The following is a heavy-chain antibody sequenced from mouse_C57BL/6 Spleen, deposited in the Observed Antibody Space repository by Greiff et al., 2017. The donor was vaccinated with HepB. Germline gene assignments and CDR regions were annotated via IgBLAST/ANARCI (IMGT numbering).Heavy chain of an antibody. V-gene: IGHV1-15*01. D-gene: IGHD2-1*01. J-gene: IGHJ2*01. CDR3: TRRDLLWDH. Sequence: VQLQQSGAELVRPGASVTLSCKASGYTFTDYEMHWVKQTPVHGLEWIGAIDPETGGTAYNQKFKGKAILTADKSSSTAYMELRSLTSEDSAVYYCTRRDLLWDHWGQVTTLTVSS. CDR1: GYTFTDYE. CDR2: IDPETGGT.